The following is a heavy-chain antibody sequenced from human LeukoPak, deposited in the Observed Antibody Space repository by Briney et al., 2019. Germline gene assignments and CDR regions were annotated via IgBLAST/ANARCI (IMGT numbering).Heavy chain of an antibody. CDR3: AGFGVVNPFDY. J-gene: IGHJ4*02. D-gene: IGHD3-3*01. CDR2: IYYSGST. CDR1: GGSISSYY. Sequence: PSETLSLTCTVSGGSISSYYWSWIRRPPGKGLEWIGYIYYSGSTNYNPSLKSRVTISVDTSKNQFSPKLSSVTAADTAVYYCAGFGVVNPFDYWGQGTLVTVSS. V-gene: IGHV4-59*01.